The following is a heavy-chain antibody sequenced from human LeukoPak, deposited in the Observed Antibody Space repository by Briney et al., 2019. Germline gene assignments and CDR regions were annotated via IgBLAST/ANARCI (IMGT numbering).Heavy chain of an antibody. Sequence: SSVKVSCKASGGTFSSYAISWVRQAPGQGLEWMGRIIPIFGTANYAQKFQGRVTITTDESTSTAYMELSSLRSEDTAVYYCARDLIAARDYYYMDVWGKGTTVTVSS. D-gene: IGHD6-6*01. V-gene: IGHV1-69*05. J-gene: IGHJ6*03. CDR1: GGTFSSYA. CDR2: IIPIFGTA. CDR3: ARDLIAARDYYYMDV.